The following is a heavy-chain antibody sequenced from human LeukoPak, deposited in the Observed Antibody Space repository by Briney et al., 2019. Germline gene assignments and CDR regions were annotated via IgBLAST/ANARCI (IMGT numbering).Heavy chain of an antibody. CDR2: INAGNGNT. CDR3: ARLSSMIVAVCAFDI. D-gene: IGHD3-22*01. J-gene: IGHJ3*02. V-gene: IGHV1-3*01. CDR1: GYTFTSYA. Sequence: ASVKVSCKASGYTFTSYAMHWVRQAPGQRLEWMGWINAGNGNTKYSQKFQGRVTITRDTSASTAYMELSSLRSEDTAVYYCARLSSMIVAVCAFDIWGQGTMVTVSS.